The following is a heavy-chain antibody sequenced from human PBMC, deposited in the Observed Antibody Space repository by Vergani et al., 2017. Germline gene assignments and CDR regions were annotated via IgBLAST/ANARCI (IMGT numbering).Heavy chain of an antibody. CDR2: IYHSGST. V-gene: IGHV4-38-2*01. D-gene: IGHD3-16*01. J-gene: IGHJ5*02. CDR1: GYSISSGYY. Sequence: QVQLQESGPGLVKPSETLSLTCAVSGYSISSGYYWGWIRQPPGKGLEWIGSIYHSGSTYYNPSLKSRVTISVDTSKNQFSLKLSSVTAADTAVYYCADLRPYGGLWFDPWGQGTLVTVSS. CDR3: ADLRPYGGLWFDP.